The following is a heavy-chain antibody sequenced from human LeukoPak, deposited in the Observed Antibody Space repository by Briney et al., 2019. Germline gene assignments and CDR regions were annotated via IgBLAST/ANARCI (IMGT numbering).Heavy chain of an antibody. CDR3: TKEVRFQIDY. D-gene: IGHD3-3*01. J-gene: IGHJ4*02. CDR1: GFTFSIYC. Sequence: PGGSLRLSCAASGFTFSIYCMNWVRQAPGKGLEWISYINSGGGTTYYADSVKGRFTISRDNAKNSLYLQMNSLRAEDTAVYYCTKEVRFQIDYWGQGTLVTVSA. CDR2: INSGGGTT. V-gene: IGHV3-48*01.